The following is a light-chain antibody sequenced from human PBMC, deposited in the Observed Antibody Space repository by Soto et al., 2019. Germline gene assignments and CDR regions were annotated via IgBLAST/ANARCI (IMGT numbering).Light chain of an antibody. CDR3: TSYTSSSTLPYV. Sequence: QSALTQPASVSGSPGQSITISCTGTSSDVGGYNYVSWYQQHPGKAPKCMIYDVIKRPSGVSNRCSGSKSGNTASLTISGLQAEDEADYYCTSYTSSSTLPYVFGTGTKLTVL. V-gene: IGLV2-14*01. CDR2: DVI. J-gene: IGLJ1*01. CDR1: SSDVGGYNY.